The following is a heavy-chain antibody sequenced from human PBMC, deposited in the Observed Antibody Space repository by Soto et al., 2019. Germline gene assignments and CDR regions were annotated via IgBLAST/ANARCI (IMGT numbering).Heavy chain of an antibody. J-gene: IGHJ6*03. CDR1: GGSFSGYY. CDR2: INHSGST. CDR3: ARASSRITMFGVVTSRYMDV. V-gene: IGHV4-34*01. D-gene: IGHD3-3*01. Sequence: QVQLQQWGAGLLKPSETLSLTCAVYGGSFSGYYWSWIRQPPGKGLEWIGEINHSGSTNYNPSLKSRVTISVDTSKNQFSLKLSSVTAADTAVYYCARASSRITMFGVVTSRYMDVWGKGTTVTVSS.